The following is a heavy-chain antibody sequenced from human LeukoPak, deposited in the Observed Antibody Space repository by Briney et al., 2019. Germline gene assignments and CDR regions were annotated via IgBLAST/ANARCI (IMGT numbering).Heavy chain of an antibody. CDR3: AMKYSSSWSFDP. V-gene: IGHV3-30*14. D-gene: IGHD6-13*01. CDR2: ISYDGSNK. CDR1: GFTFSSYA. J-gene: IGHJ5*02. Sequence: GGSLRLSCAAPGFTFSSYAMHWVRQAPGKGLEWVAVISYDGSNKYYADSVKGRFTISRDNSKNTLYLQMNSLRAEDTAVYYCAMKYSSSWSFDPWGQGTLVTVSS.